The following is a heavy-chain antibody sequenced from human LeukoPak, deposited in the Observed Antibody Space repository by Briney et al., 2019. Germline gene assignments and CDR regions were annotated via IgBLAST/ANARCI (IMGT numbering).Heavy chain of an antibody. CDR2: INPNSGGT. V-gene: IGHV1-2*02. Sequence: ASVKVSCKASGYTFTSYGISWVRQAPGQGLEWMGWINPNSGGTNYAQKFQGRVTMTRDTSISTAYMELSRLRSDDTAVYYCASSPPVAGGYWGQGTLVTVSS. J-gene: IGHJ4*02. CDR3: ASSPPVAGGY. CDR1: GYTFTSYG. D-gene: IGHD6-19*01.